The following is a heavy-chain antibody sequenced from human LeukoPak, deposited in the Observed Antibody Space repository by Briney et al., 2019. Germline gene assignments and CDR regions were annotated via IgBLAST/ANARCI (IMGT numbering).Heavy chain of an antibody. CDR2: ISAYNGNT. CDR3: ARDSALLNNGDWYGGSDY. V-gene: IGHV1-18*01. J-gene: IGHJ4*02. CDR1: GYTFTSYS. Sequence: ASVKVSCKASGYTFTSYSINWVRQAPGQGLEWMGWISAYNGNTNYAQKLQGRVTMTTDTSKNTAYMELRSLRSDETAMYYCARDSALLNNGDWYGGSDYWGQGTLVTVSS. D-gene: IGHD4-17*01.